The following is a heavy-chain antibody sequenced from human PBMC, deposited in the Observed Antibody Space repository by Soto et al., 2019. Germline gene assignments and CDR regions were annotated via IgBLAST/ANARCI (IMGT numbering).Heavy chain of an antibody. J-gene: IGHJ6*02. Sequence: QVQLVQSGAEVKKPGSSVKVSCKASGGTFSSYAISWVRQAPGQGLEWMGGIIPIFGTADYAQKFQGRVTITAGQSTSTGYMELSSLRSEDTAVYYFAVTKTNYYHSGMDVWGQGTTVTVSS. V-gene: IGHV1-69*12. CDR3: AVTKTNYYHSGMDV. CDR1: GGTFSSYA. CDR2: IIPIFGTA. D-gene: IGHD2-8*01.